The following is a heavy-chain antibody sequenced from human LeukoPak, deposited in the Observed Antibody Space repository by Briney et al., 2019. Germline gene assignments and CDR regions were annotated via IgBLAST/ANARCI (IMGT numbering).Heavy chain of an antibody. J-gene: IGHJ3*02. CDR2: IFLRGST. D-gene: IGHD3-9*01. CDR3: ARSGVFSGYDAFDI. Sequence: SETLSLTCTLPGGSINISYWSWIRQPPRERLWRIGYIFLRGSTNYNPSLKSRITVSVDTSKNQFSLKVTSVTAADTAVYYCARSGVFSGYDAFDIWGQGTMVTVSS. V-gene: IGHV4-59*08. CDR1: GGSINISY.